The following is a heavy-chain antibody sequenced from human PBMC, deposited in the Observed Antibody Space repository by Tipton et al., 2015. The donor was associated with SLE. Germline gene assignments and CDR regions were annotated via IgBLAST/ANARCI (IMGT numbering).Heavy chain of an antibody. CDR3: AKGFGSGSPI. D-gene: IGHD3-10*01. V-gene: IGHV3-23*01. CDR1: GFTFSNYG. J-gene: IGHJ4*03. Sequence: SLRLSCAASGFTFSNYGMSWVRQAPGKGLEGVSGISVSGESTYDADSVKGRFTISRDNSEDTVHLQMNSLRGEDTAVYHCAKGFGSGSPIWGQGTLVTVSS. CDR2: ISVSGEST.